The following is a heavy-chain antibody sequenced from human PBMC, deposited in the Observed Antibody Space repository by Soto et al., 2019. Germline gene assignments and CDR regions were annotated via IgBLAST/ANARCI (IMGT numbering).Heavy chain of an antibody. CDR3: ARDYYYDSSGYYYIEYFQH. D-gene: IGHD3-22*01. J-gene: IGHJ1*01. CDR1: GFTVSSNY. Sequence: EVQLVETGGGLIQPGGSLRLSCAASGFTVSSNYMSWVRQAPGKGLEWVSSISSSSSYIYYADSVKGRFTISRDNAKNSLYLQMNSLRAEDTAVYYCARDYYYDSSGYYYIEYFQHWGQGTLVTVSS. CDR2: ISSSSSYI. V-gene: IGHV3-21*01.